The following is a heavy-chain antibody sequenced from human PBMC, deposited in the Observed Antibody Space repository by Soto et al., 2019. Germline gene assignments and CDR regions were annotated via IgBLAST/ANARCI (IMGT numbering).Heavy chain of an antibody. D-gene: IGHD1-26*01. J-gene: IGHJ5*02. CDR2: INPSGGST. V-gene: IGHV1-46*01. Sequence: ASVKVSCKASGYTFTNYYINWVRQAPGQGLEWMGMINPSGGSTSYAQKFQGRATMTRDTSTSTGYMELSSVRCEDTDIYYCACYWYSVSYPTYNWFDPWGQGTLVTVSS. CDR3: ACYWYSVSYPTYNWFDP. CDR1: GYTFTNYY.